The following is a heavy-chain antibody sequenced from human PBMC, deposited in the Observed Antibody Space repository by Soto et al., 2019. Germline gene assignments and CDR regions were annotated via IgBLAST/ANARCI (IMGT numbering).Heavy chain of an antibody. D-gene: IGHD3-22*01. V-gene: IGHV4-34*01. J-gene: IGHJ4*02. CDR3: ARRLPTYYYDSSGYYFDY. Sequence: QVQLQQWGAGLLKPSETLSLTCAVYGGSFSGYYWSWIRQPPGKGLEWIGEINHSGSTNYNPSLKSRVTISVDTSKNQFSLKLSSVTAADTAVYYCARRLPTYYYDSSGYYFDYWGQGTLVTVSS. CDR2: INHSGST. CDR1: GGSFSGYY.